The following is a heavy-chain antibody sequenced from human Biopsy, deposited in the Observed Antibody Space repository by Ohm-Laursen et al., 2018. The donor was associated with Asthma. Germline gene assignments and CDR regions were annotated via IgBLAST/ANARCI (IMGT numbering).Heavy chain of an antibody. CDR2: ISSGGGTI. Sequence: GSLRLSCSAFGFTLSSYAIHWVRQAPGKGLEWVSVISSGGGTIDYADSVKGRFTISRNISTNTVYLQMDSLSADDTAVYYCAKVGHGYGDYVGYLDPWGQGTLVTVSS. CDR1: GFTLSSYA. D-gene: IGHD4-17*01. J-gene: IGHJ5*02. V-gene: IGHV3-23*01. CDR3: AKVGHGYGDYVGYLDP.